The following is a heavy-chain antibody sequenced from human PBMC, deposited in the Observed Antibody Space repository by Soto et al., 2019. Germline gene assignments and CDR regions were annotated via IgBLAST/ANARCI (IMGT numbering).Heavy chain of an antibody. V-gene: IGHV1-2*04. J-gene: IGHJ5*02. CDR1: GYTFTGYY. CDR3: ARSIAAAGIVLSWFDP. CDR2: INPNSGGT. Sequence: ASVKVSCKASGYTFTGYYMHWVRQAPGQGLEWMGWINPNSGGTNYAQKFQGWVTMTRDTSISTAYMELSRLRSDDTAVYYCARSIAAAGIVLSWFDPWGQGTLVTVSS. D-gene: IGHD6-13*01.